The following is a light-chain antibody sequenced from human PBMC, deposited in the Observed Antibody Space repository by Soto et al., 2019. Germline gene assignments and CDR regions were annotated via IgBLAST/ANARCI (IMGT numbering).Light chain of an antibody. CDR3: SSYTSSSTYV. CDR2: EVS. V-gene: IGLV2-14*01. Sequence: QSVLTQPASVSGSPGQSITISCTGTSSYIRGYDYVSWYQQHPGKAPKLMIYEVSNRPSGVSHRFSGSKSGNTASLTISGLQADDVGDYYCSSYTSSSTYVFGTGTKVAVL. J-gene: IGLJ1*01. CDR1: SSYIRGYDY.